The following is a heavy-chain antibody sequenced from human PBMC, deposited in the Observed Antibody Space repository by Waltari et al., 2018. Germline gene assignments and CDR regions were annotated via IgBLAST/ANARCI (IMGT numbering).Heavy chain of an antibody. CDR3: ARAYIRLDY. D-gene: IGHD2-15*01. J-gene: IGHJ4*01. V-gene: IGHV3-30-3*01. CDR1: GFTFSTYA. Sequence: QVQLVESGGGVVQPGRSLRLSCAASGFTFSTYAMHWVRQAPGKGLEWVAVISYGGGNQNYADSVKGRFTISRDNSKNTLYLQMSTLRAEDTAVYYCARAYIRLDYWCHGTLVTVSS. CDR2: ISYGGGNQ.